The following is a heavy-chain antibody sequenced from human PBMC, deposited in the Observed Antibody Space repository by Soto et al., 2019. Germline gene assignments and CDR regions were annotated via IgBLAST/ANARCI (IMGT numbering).Heavy chain of an antibody. CDR1: GGSISSYY. D-gene: IGHD3-10*01. CDR3: ARGRITMVRGVSYGMDV. J-gene: IGHJ6*02. Sequence: SETLSLTCTVSGGSISSYYWSWIRQPPRKGLEWIGYIYYSGSTNYNPSLKSRVTISVDTSKNQFSLKLSSVTAADTAVYYCARGRITMVRGVSYGMDVWGQGTTVT. CDR2: IYYSGST. V-gene: IGHV4-59*08.